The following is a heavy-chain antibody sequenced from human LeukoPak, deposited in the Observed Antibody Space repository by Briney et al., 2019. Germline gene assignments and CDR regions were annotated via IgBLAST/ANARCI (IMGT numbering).Heavy chain of an antibody. CDR1: GYTFTSYG. V-gene: IGHV1-18*01. J-gene: IGHJ5*02. CDR3: ARGLMITFGGVIHWFDP. Sequence: GASVKVSCKTSGYTFTSYGISWVRQAPGQGLEWMGWISAYNGNTNYAQKLQGRVTMTTDTSTTTAYMELRSLRSDDTAVYYCARGLMITFGGVIHWFDPWGQGTLVTVSS. D-gene: IGHD3-16*01. CDR2: ISAYNGNT.